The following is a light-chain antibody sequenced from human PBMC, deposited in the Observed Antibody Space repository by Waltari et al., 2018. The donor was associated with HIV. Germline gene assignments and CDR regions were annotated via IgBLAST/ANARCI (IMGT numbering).Light chain of an antibody. V-gene: IGLV3-10*01. CDR1: ALPKQY. CDR3: YSTDSSDWV. J-gene: IGLJ3*02. Sequence: SYELTQPPSVSVSPGQTARNTCSGHALPKQYAYWYQQKSGQAPVLVIYEDSKRPSGIPERFSGSSSGTVATLTISGAQVEDEADYYCYSTDSSDWVFGGGTKLTVL. CDR2: EDS.